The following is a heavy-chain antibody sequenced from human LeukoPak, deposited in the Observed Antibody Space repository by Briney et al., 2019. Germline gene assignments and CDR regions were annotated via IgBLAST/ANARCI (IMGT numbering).Heavy chain of an antibody. CDR1: GFTFSSYS. J-gene: IGHJ4*02. CDR2: ISSSSSTI. CDR3: AKRRAAAGSGNYFDY. Sequence: GGSLRLSCAASGFTFSSYSMNWVRQAPGKGLEWVSYISSSSSTIYYADSVKGRFTISRDNAKNSLYLQMNSLRAEDTAVYYCAKRRAAAGSGNYFDYWGQGTLVTVSS. D-gene: IGHD6-13*01. V-gene: IGHV3-48*01.